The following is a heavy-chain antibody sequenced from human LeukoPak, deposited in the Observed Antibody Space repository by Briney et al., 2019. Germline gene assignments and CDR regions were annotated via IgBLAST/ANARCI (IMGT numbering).Heavy chain of an antibody. CDR3: AKDRCLTTTCYVDY. J-gene: IGHJ4*02. Sequence: GGSLRLSCAASGFTFSNYVMSWVRQAPGKGLEWVSAISGSGGSTYYADSVRGRFTISRDNSKNTLYLQMSSLRADDTAVYYCAKDRCLTTTCYVDYWGQGTLVTVSS. D-gene: IGHD2-2*01. CDR2: ISGSGGST. CDR1: GFTFSNYV. V-gene: IGHV3-23*01.